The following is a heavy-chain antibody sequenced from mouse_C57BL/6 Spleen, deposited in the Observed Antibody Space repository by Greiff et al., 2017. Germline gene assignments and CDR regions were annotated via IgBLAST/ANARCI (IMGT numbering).Heavy chain of an antibody. CDR1: GYTFTDYE. CDR2: IDPETGGT. Sequence: QVQLQQSGAELVRPGASVTLSCKASGYTFTDYEMHWVKQTPVHGLEWIGAIDPETGGTAYNQKFTGKAILTADKSSSTAYMELRRLTSEDAAVYYGRDYSNYIYAMDYWGQGTSVTVSS. D-gene: IGHD2-5*01. CDR3: RDYSNYIYAMDY. V-gene: IGHV1-15*01. J-gene: IGHJ4*01.